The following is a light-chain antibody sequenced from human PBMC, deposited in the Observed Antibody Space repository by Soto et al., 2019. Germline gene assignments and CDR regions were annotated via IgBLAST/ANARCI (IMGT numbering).Light chain of an antibody. CDR1: QSVSSY. CDR3: KQRSNWPPYT. V-gene: IGKV3-11*01. CDR2: DAS. J-gene: IGKJ2*01. Sequence: EIVLTQSTATLSLSPGERATLSCRASQSVSSYLASYQQKPGQAPRLLIYDASTRATGIPARFSGSGSGTDFPLTISSLEPEDFAVYYCKQRSNWPPYTFGQGTKLEIK.